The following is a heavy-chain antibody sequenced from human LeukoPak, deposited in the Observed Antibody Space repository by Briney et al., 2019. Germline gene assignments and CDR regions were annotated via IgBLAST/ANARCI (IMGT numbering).Heavy chain of an antibody. CDR3: AKDAQDIVVVPAAIIGESYYYYYYYMDV. Sequence: GGSLRLSCAASGFTFSSFGMHWVRQAPGKGLEWVAFIRYDGSNKYYADSVKGRFTISRDNSKNTLYLQMNSLRTEDTAVYYCAKDAQDIVVVPAAIIGESYYYYYYYMDVWGKGTTVTVSS. V-gene: IGHV3-30*02. CDR1: GFTFSSFG. J-gene: IGHJ6*03. D-gene: IGHD2-2*02. CDR2: IRYDGSNK.